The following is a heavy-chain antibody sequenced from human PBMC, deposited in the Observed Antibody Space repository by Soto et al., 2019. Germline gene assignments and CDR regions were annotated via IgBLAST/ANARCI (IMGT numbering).Heavy chain of an antibody. CDR2: ISAHNGNT. Sequence: GASVKVSCKASDYTFKKYGISWVRQAPGQGLEWMGWISAHNGNTRFAQKFQGTVTMTTDTSTSTAYMELRSLRSDDTAVYYCARASHYDSAKGDDASDIWGQGTMVTVSS. J-gene: IGHJ3*02. CDR3: ARASHYDSAKGDDASDI. V-gene: IGHV1-18*01. D-gene: IGHD3-22*01. CDR1: DYTFKKYG.